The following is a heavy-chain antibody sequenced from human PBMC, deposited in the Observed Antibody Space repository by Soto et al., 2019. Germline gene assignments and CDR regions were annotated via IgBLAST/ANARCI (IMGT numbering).Heavy chain of an antibody. V-gene: IGHV4-30-4*01. CDR2: IYYSGST. CDR3: ASRRSRGRALLFDP. D-gene: IGHD1-26*01. CDR1: GGSISSRDCY. Sequence: SETLSLTCTVSGGSISSRDCYWSWIRQPPGKGLEWIGYIYYSGSTYYNPSLKSRVTISVDTSKNQFSLKLSSVTAADTAVYYCASRRSRGRALLFDPWGQGTLVTVSS. J-gene: IGHJ5*02.